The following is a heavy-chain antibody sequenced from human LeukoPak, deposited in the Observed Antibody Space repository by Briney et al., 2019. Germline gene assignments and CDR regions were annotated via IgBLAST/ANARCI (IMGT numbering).Heavy chain of an antibody. CDR1: GFTFSASG. Sequence: GGSLRLSCAVSGFTFSASGMHWVRQAPGKGLEWLSYISNDNTVIHYADSVKARFTISKDNVKSSVFLQMNSLRADDTAVYFCVTDWPVWWGQGTLVTVPS. CDR3: VTDWPVW. CDR2: ISNDNTVI. J-gene: IGHJ4*02. D-gene: IGHD3-16*01. V-gene: IGHV3-48*01.